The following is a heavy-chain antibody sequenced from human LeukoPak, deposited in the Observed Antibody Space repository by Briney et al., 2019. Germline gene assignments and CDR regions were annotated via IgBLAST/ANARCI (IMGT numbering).Heavy chain of an antibody. V-gene: IGHV4-34*01. CDR1: GGSFSGYY. D-gene: IGHD1-14*01. Sequence: SETLSLTCAVSGGSFSGYYWSWIRQPPGKGLEWIGEINHSESTNYNPSLKSRVSISVDTSKNRLSLKLTSVAAADTAVYYCARGLRTVISSGHWFDPWGQGSLVTVSS. J-gene: IGHJ5*02. CDR3: ARGLRTVISSGHWFDP. CDR2: INHSEST.